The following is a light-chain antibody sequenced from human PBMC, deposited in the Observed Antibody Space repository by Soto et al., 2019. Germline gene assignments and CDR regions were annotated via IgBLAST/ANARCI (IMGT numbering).Light chain of an antibody. CDR2: DTS. CDR3: QQYHNWPPWT. V-gene: IGKV3-15*01. Sequence: IVLTQSPGTLSLSPGESATLSXXASQTVSSHLAWYQQKPGQAPRLLIYDTSTRPTGVPARFSGSGSGTEFTLTINSLQSDDFAVYYCQQYHNWPPWTFGQGTKVDIK. CDR1: QTVSSH. J-gene: IGKJ1*01.